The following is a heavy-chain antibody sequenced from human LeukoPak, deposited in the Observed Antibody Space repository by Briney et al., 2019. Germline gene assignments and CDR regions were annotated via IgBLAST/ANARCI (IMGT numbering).Heavy chain of an antibody. Sequence: PSETLSLTCTVSGGSISSYYWSWIRQPPGKGLEWIGYIYYSGSTNYNPSLKSRVTISVDTSKNQFSLKLSSVTAADTAVYYCARGRDDYYYYGMDVWGQGTTVTVSS. CDR1: GGSISSYY. V-gene: IGHV4-59*01. CDR3: ARGRDDYYYYGMDV. J-gene: IGHJ6*02. CDR2: IYYSGST.